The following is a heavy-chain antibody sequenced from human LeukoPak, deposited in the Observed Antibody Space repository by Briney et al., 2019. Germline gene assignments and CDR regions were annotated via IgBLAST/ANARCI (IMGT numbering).Heavy chain of an antibody. J-gene: IGHJ1*01. CDR3: TTPAAGPRAEYSLH. CDR1: GFTFSSYS. D-gene: IGHD6-13*01. CDR2: ISRDSNYI. Sequence: GGSLRLSCAASGFTFSSYSMNWVRQAPGKGLEWVSSISRDSNYIYYPDSVKGRFIVSRDNAKNSLYLQMNSLRAEDTAVYYCTTPAAGPRAEYSLHWGQGTLVTVSS. V-gene: IGHV3-21*01.